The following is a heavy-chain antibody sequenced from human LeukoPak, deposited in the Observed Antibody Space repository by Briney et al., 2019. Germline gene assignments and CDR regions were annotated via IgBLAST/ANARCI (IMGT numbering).Heavy chain of an antibody. Sequence: GGSLRLSCAASGFTFTNYVMSWVRQAPGKGLEWVSDISGSSGTICYAASVKGRFTVSRDNAKNSLYLQMNSLRDEDTAVYYCARDWDSSGYYDYWGQGTLVTVSS. J-gene: IGHJ4*02. CDR3: ARDWDSSGYYDY. CDR1: GFTFTNYV. V-gene: IGHV3-48*02. D-gene: IGHD3-22*01. CDR2: ISGSSGTI.